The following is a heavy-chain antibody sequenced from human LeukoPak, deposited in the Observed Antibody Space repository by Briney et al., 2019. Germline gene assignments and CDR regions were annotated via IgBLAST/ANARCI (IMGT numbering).Heavy chain of an antibody. CDR1: GGSISSGGYS. V-gene: IGHV4-30-2*01. CDR3: ARVGSTTELDY. CDR2: IYHSGRT. J-gene: IGHJ4*02. D-gene: IGHD4-17*01. Sequence: SETLSLTCAVSGGSISSGGYSWSWIRQPPGRGLEWIGYIYHSGRTYYNPSLQSRVTISVDRSKNQFSLKLSSVTAADTAVYYCARVGSTTELDYWGQGTLVTVSS.